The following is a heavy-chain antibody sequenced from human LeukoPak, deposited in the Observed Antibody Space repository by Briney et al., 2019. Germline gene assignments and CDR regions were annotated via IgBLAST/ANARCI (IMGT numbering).Heavy chain of an antibody. J-gene: IGHJ3*01. Sequence: GGSLRLSCAASGFTFSSYAMSWVRQAPGKGLVWVSRINTAGSTVYADPVKGRFTISRDNAKNMVYLQMNSLRAEDTGVYFCASFRDTDNWGRGTMVTVSS. CDR3: ASFRDTDN. CDR1: GFTFSSYA. CDR2: INTAGST. V-gene: IGHV3-74*01. D-gene: IGHD2-21*01.